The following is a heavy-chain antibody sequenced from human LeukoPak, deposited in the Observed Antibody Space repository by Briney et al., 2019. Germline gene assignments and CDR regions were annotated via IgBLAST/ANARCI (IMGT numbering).Heavy chain of an antibody. V-gene: IGHV1-8*01. J-gene: IGHJ4*02. Sequence: ASVKVSCKASGYTFTSYDINWVRQATGQGLEWMGWMNPNSGNTGYVQKFQGRVTMTRNTSISTAYMELSSLRSEDTAVYYCARGREVTQGLADYWGQGTLVTVSS. CDR2: MNPNSGNT. D-gene: IGHD2-21*02. CDR1: GYTFTSYD. CDR3: ARGREVTQGLADY.